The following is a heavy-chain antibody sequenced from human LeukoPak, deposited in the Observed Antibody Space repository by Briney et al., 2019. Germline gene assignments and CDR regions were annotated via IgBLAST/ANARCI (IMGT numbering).Heavy chain of an antibody. CDR1: GFTFRSYA. J-gene: IGHJ3*02. Sequence: GGSLRLSCAASGFTFRSYAMSWVRQAPGKGLEWVSAISGSGGSTYYADSVKGRFTVSRDNSRNTLALQMNSLRAEDTAVYYCAGSPTVDAAFDIWGQGTMVTVSS. CDR3: AGSPTVDAAFDI. D-gene: IGHD4-23*01. CDR2: ISGSGGST. V-gene: IGHV3-23*01.